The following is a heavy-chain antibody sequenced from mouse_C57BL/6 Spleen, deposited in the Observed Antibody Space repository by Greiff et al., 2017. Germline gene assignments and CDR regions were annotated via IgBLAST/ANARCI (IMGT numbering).Heavy chain of an antibody. D-gene: IGHD1-1*01. V-gene: IGHV1-26*01. CDR3: ARFPYYYGSSYLAY. J-gene: IGHJ3*01. CDR2: INPNNGGT. CDR1: GYTFTDYY. Sequence: EVQLQQSGPELVKPGASVKISCKASGYTFTDYYMNWVKQSHGKSLEWIGDINPNNGGTSYNQKFKGKATLTVDKSSSTAYMELRSLTSEDSAVYYCARFPYYYGSSYLAYWGQGTLVTVSA.